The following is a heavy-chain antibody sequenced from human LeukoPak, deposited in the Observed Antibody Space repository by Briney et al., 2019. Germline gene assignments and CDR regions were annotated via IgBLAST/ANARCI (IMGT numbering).Heavy chain of an antibody. V-gene: IGHV1-2*02. CDR3: VRARSGYDYAFDY. CDR2: IYPNSGGT. Sequence: ASVKVSCKASGGTFSSCAISWVRQAPGQGLEWMGWIYPNSGGTHYAQDFQGRVTMTRHTSISTAYMELSRLTSDDTAVYYCVRARSGYDYAFDYWGQGTLVTVSS. J-gene: IGHJ4*02. CDR1: GGTFSSCA. D-gene: IGHD5-12*01.